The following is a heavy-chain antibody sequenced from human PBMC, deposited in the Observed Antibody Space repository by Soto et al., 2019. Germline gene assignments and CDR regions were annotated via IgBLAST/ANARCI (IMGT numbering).Heavy chain of an antibody. CDR3: ARERVRVVAATLMHYYGMDV. Sequence: VSLRLSCEASGFNSSPYWMTWVRQAPGKGLEWVASIKPDGSENFYLDSVKGRFTISRDNDNNSLFLQMNSLRGEDTAVYFCARERVRVVAATLMHYYGMDVWGQGTTVTVSS. CDR1: GFNSSPYW. CDR2: IKPDGSEN. D-gene: IGHD2-15*01. J-gene: IGHJ6*02. V-gene: IGHV3-7*03.